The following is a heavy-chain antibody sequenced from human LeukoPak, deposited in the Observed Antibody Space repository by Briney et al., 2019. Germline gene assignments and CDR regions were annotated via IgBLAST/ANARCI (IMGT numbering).Heavy chain of an antibody. CDR2: INHSGST. D-gene: IGHD2-2*01. CDR1: GGSFSGYY. Sequence: SETLSLTCAVYGGSFSGYYWSWIRQPPGKGLEWIGEINHSGSTNYNPSLKSRVTISVDTSKNQFSLKLSPVTAADTAVYYCARGLEGYCSSTSCPNWFDPWGQGTLVTVSS. J-gene: IGHJ5*02. V-gene: IGHV4-34*01. CDR3: ARGLEGYCSSTSCPNWFDP.